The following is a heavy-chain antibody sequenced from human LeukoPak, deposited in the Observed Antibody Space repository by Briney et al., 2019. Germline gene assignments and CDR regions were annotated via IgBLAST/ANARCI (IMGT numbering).Heavy chain of an antibody. CDR3: ARGNSGWYYFDY. J-gene: IGHJ4*02. D-gene: IGHD6-19*01. V-gene: IGHV1-2*06. CDR1: GYTFTVYY. CDR2: INPNSGGT. Sequence: ASVNVSFKASGYTFTVYYMHWVRQAPGQGLEWMGRINPNSGGTNYAQKFRGRVTMTRDTSISTAYMELSRLRSDDTAVYYCARGNSGWYYFDYWGQGTLVTVSS.